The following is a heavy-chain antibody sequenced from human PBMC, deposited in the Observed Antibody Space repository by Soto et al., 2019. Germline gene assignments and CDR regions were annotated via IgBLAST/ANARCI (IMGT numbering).Heavy chain of an antibody. Sequence: ASVKVSCKASGGTFSSYAISWVRQAPGQGLEWMGGIIPIFGTANYAQKFQGRVTITADESTSTAYMELSSLRSEDTAVYYCAREARLYSGYEGYWFDPWGPGTLVTVSS. CDR3: AREARLYSGYEGYWFDP. J-gene: IGHJ5*02. CDR1: GGTFSSYA. D-gene: IGHD5-12*01. V-gene: IGHV1-69*13. CDR2: IIPIFGTA.